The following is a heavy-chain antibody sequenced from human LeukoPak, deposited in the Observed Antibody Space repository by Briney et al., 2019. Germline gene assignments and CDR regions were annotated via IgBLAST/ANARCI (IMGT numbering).Heavy chain of an antibody. J-gene: IGHJ4*02. D-gene: IGHD6-19*01. V-gene: IGHV3-23*01. CDR1: GFTFSSYS. CDR2: ISGSGGST. CDR3: AKDLSEQWLVPHY. Sequence: GGSLRLSCAASGFTFSSYSMNWVRQAPGKGLEWVSLISGSGGSTYYADSVKGRFTISRDNSKNTLYLQMNSLRAEDTAVYYCAKDLSEQWLVPHYWGQRTLVTVSS.